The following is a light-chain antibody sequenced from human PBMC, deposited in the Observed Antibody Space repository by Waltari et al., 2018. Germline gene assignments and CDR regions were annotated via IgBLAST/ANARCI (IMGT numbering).Light chain of an antibody. Sequence: QSALTQPASVSGSPGQSISLSCSGTNSDVGNFNLVSWYQRHPDKAPKLIIYDVNKRPSGVSHRFSGSKSGNTASLTISGLQAEDEADYYCSSYAGSKTYVFGPGTKVTVL. CDR1: NSDVGNFNL. CDR3: SSYAGSKTYV. V-gene: IGLV2-23*02. CDR2: DVN. J-gene: IGLJ1*01.